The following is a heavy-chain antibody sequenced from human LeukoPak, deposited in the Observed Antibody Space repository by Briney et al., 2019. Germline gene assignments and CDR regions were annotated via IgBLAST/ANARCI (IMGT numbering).Heavy chain of an antibody. CDR2: ISAYNGNT. CDR1: GYTFTSYG. Sequence: ASVKVSCKASGYTFTSYGISWARQAPGQGLEWMGWISAYNGNTNYAQKLQGRVTMTTDTSTSTAYMELRSLRSDDTAVYYCARDHGGYETEYYFDYWGQGTLVTVSS. D-gene: IGHD5-12*01. CDR3: ARDHGGYETEYYFDY. J-gene: IGHJ4*02. V-gene: IGHV1-18*01.